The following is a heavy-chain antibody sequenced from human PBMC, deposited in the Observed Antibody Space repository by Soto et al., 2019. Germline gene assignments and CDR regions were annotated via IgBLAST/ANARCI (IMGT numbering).Heavy chain of an antibody. CDR2: IFPKFGTT. Sequence: QVQLVQSGAEVKKPGSSVKVSCKASGDTDTNYVISWVRQAPGQGLEWMGGIFPKFGTTCSHQKLQDRLTITADKSTPTVYMKLSSLRLDETAVYYCEAEMTFGKLSVVWRQGTTVTVSS. J-gene: IGHJ6*02. D-gene: IGHD3-16*02. CDR1: GDTDTNYV. CDR3: EAEMTFGKLSVV. V-gene: IGHV1-69*06.